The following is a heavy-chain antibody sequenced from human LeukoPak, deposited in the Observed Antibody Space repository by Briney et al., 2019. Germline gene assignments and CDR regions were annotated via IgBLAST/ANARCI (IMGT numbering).Heavy chain of an antibody. V-gene: IGHV1-69*05. J-gene: IGHJ4*02. CDR1: GGTFSSYA. Sequence: GSSVKVSCKASGGTFSSYAISWVRQAPGQGLGWMGGIIPIFGTANYAQKFQGRVTITTDESTSTAYMELSSLRSEDTAVYYCARAKGWRYLETASGSLDYWGQGTLVTVSS. CDR3: ARAKGWRYLETASGSLDY. CDR2: IIPIFGTA. D-gene: IGHD5-18*01.